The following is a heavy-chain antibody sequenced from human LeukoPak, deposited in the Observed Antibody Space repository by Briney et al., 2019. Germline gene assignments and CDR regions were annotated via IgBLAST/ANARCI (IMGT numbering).Heavy chain of an antibody. CDR3: ARGGSGSVAFDY. CDR1: GFTFSSYN. CDR2: IYSGGST. Sequence: GGSLRLSCAASGFTFSSYNMNWVRQAPGKGLEWVSVIYSGGSTYYADSVKGRFTISRDNSKNTLYLQMNSLRAEDTAVYYCARGGSGSVAFDYWGQGTLVTVSS. D-gene: IGHD3-10*01. V-gene: IGHV3-66*01. J-gene: IGHJ4*02.